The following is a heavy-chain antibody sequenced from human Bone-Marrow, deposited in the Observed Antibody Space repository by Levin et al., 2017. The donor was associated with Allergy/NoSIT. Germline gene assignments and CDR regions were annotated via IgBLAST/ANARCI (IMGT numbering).Heavy chain of an antibody. V-gene: IGHV3-30-3*01. CDR1: GFSFSSYP. J-gene: IGHJ4*02. Sequence: GESLKISCAASGFSFSSYPLHWVRQAPGKGLEWVALISYDGSNEDYADSVKGRFTISRDNSNNRLFLQMSSLRPEDTAVYYCARDVVEEYHASGQLDYWGQGALVTVSS. D-gene: IGHD5-12*01. CDR3: ARDVVEEYHASGQLDY. CDR2: ISYDGSNE.